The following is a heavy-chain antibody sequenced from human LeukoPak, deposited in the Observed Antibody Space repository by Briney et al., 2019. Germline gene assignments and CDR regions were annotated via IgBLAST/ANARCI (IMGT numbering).Heavy chain of an antibody. CDR1: GYTFTSYD. J-gene: IGHJ6*02. V-gene: IGHV1-8*01. CDR3: ARSDRIAAAGMFYYYGMDV. D-gene: IGHD6-13*01. CDR2: TNPNSGNT. Sequence: ASVKVSCKASGYTFTSYDINWVRQATGQGLEWMGWTNPNSGNTGYAQKFQGRVTMTRNTSISTAYMELSSLRSEDTAVYYCARSDRIAAAGMFYYYGMDVWGQGTTVTVSS.